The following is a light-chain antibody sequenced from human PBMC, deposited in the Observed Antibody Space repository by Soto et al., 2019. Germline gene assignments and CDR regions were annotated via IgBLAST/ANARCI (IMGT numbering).Light chain of an antibody. CDR1: SSNIGAGYD. V-gene: IGLV1-40*01. J-gene: IGLJ2*01. CDR3: QSYDSSLGRV. Sequence: QSVLTQPPSVSGAPGQRVTISCTGSSSNIGAGYDVHWYQQLPGTAPKLLIYGNSNRPSGVPDRFSGSKSGTSASLAITGLQDEDDADYYCQSYDSSLGRVFGGGTKVTVL. CDR2: GNS.